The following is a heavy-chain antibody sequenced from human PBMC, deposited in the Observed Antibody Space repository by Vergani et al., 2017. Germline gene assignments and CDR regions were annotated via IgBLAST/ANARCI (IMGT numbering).Heavy chain of an antibody. J-gene: IGHJ4*02. D-gene: IGHD6-19*01. CDR1: GFTFSSYA. CDR3: AKEGGYNSGWYRDF. CDR2: ISGSGGST. V-gene: IGHV3-23*01. Sequence: EMQLLESGGGLVQPGGSLRLSCAASGFTFSSYAMSWVRQAPGKGLEWVSTISGSGGSTDYADSVKGRVTISRDNSKNTLYLQMNSLRAEDTAIYFCAKEGGYNSGWYRDFWGQGTLVTVSS.